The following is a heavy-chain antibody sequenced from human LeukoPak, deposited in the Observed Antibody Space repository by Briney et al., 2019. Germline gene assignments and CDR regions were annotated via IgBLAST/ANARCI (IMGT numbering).Heavy chain of an antibody. CDR1: DFNFITYA. D-gene: IGHD6-13*01. CDR3: AKDIDVGLKLGYFDY. CDR2: ISGGGDVT. J-gene: IGHJ4*02. Sequence: PGGSLRLSCAASDFNFITYAMSWVRQAPGKGLEWVSTISGGGDVTYYADSVKGRFTISRDNAKNSLYLQMNSLRAEDTALYYCAKDIDVGLKLGYFDYWGQGTLVTVSS. V-gene: IGHV3-23*01.